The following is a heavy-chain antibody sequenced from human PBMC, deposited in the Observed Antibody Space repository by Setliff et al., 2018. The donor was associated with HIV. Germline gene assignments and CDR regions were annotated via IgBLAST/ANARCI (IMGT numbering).Heavy chain of an antibody. J-gene: IGHJ4*02. CDR3: ARLGYVSGGFYKTPGPYYFDY. CDR2: IYYSGAT. D-gene: IGHD3-10*01. V-gene: IGHV4-39*01. CDR1: GGSMSSSSYY. Sequence: LSLTCTVSGGSMSSSSYYWGWIRQTPDKGLEWIGIIYYSGATYYNPSLTSRVTISVDTSRNQFSLKLRSVTAADTAAYYCARLGYVSGGFYKTPGPYYFDYWGQGALVTVSS.